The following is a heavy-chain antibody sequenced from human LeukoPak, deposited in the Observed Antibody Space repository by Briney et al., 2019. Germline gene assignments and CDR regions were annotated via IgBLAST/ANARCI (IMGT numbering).Heavy chain of an antibody. V-gene: IGHV1-69*06. J-gene: IGHJ4*02. CDR1: GGTFSSYA. CDR2: IIPIFGTA. D-gene: IGHD3-9*01. Sequence: ASVKVSCKASGGTFSSYAISWVRQAPGQGLEWMGGIIPIFGTANYAQKFQGRVTITADKSTSTAYMELRSLRSDDTAVYYCARDQIQYYDILTGYSNFDYWGQGTLVTVSS. CDR3: ARDQIQYYDILTGYSNFDY.